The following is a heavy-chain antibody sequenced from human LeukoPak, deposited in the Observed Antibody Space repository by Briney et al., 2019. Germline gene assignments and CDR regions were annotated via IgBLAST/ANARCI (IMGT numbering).Heavy chain of an antibody. D-gene: IGHD2-2*01. CDR3: AINSIVVPAAMDFDY. CDR2: ISSSSSYT. V-gene: IGHV3-21*05. Sequence: GGSLRLSCAASGFTFSSYSMNWIRQAPGKGLEWVSYISSSSSYTNYADSVKGRFTISRDNAKNSLYLQMNSLRAEDTAVYYCAINSIVVPAAMDFDYWGQGTLVTVSS. CDR1: GFTFSSYS. J-gene: IGHJ4*02.